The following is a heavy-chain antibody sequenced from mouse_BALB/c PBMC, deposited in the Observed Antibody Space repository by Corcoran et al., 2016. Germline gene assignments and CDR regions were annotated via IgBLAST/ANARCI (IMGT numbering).Heavy chain of an antibody. CDR2: IFPGSGNT. CDR1: GYSFTSYY. V-gene: IGHV1-66*01. CDR3: ARASTTATFDD. D-gene: IGHD1-2*01. Sequence: QVQLQQSGPELVKPGASVKISCKASGYSFTSYYIHWVKQRPGQGLEWMGWIFPGSGNTKYNEKFKGKATLTADTSSSTAYMQLSSLTSEDSAVYFCARASTTATFDDWGQGTTLTVSS. J-gene: IGHJ2*01.